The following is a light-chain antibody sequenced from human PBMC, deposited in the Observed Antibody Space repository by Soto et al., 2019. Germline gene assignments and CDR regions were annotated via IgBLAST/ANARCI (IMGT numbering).Light chain of an antibody. CDR2: GAS. Sequence: EVVMTQLPATLSVYPGERATLSCRAGQSVNSNLAWYQQKLGQAPRLLISGASTRAVDVPARFSGSGSGTYFTLTISSLQSEDSAVYYCQQYNNWYSFGPGTKLEIK. V-gene: IGKV3-15*01. CDR3: QQYNNWYS. CDR1: QSVNSN. J-gene: IGKJ2*03.